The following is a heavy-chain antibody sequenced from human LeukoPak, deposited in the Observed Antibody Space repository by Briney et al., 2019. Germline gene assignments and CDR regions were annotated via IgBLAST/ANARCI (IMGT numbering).Heavy chain of an antibody. Sequence: VASVKVSCTASGYAFTSYGISWVRQAPGQGLGWMGWISAYNGDTNYAQKPHGRVTMTTDKCTSTAYMELRSLRSDDTAVYYCASTDYDFWSGYPYGMDVWGQGTTVTVSS. D-gene: IGHD3-3*01. CDR3: ASTDYDFWSGYPYGMDV. CDR2: ISAYNGDT. J-gene: IGHJ6*02. CDR1: GYAFTSYG. V-gene: IGHV1-18*01.